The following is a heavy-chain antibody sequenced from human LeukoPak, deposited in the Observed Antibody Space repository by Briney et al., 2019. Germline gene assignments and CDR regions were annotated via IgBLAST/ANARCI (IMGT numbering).Heavy chain of an antibody. V-gene: IGHV1-69*13. Sequence: SVKVSCKASGGSLSSYAISWVRQAPGQGLEWMGGIIPMFGTANYAQNFQGRVTITADESTSTAYMELSSLRSEDTAIYFCTRSYYDLLTGFGDYWGQGTLITVSS. CDR2: IIPMFGTA. J-gene: IGHJ4*02. D-gene: IGHD3-9*01. CDR3: TRSYYDLLTGFGDY. CDR1: GGSLSSYA.